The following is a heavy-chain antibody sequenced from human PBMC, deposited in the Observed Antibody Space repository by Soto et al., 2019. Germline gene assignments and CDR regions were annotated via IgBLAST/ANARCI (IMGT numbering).Heavy chain of an antibody. CDR1: GYSFNTYW. CDR3: ARQGGYYYYGMDV. CDR2: IDPGDSNT. J-gene: IGHJ6*02. Sequence: EVQLVQSGAEVKKPGESLTISCKTSGYSFNTYWISWVRQVPGKGLEWMGRIDPGDSNTNYSPSFQGHVTLSVDKSIGTAYLQWSSLKDSDTATYYCARQGGYYYYGMDVWGQGTAVTVSS. V-gene: IGHV5-10-1*03. D-gene: IGHD2-15*01.